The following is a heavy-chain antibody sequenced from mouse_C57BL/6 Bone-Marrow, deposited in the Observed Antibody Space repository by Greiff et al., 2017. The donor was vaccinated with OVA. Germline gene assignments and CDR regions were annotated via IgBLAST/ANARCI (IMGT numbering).Heavy chain of an antibody. CDR2: ISNGGGST. D-gene: IGHD1-1*01. V-gene: IGHV5-12*01. CDR3: ARHDLLRDYFDY. Sequence: EVKVVESGGGLVQPGGSLKLSCAASGFTFSDYYMYWVRQTPEKRLEWVAYISNGGGSTYYPDTVKGRFTISRDNAKNTLYLQMSRLKSEDTAMYYCARHDLLRDYFDYWGQGTTLTVSS. J-gene: IGHJ2*01. CDR1: GFTFSDYY.